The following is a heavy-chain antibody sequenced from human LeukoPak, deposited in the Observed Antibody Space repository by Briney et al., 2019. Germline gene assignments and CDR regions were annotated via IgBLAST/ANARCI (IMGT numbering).Heavy chain of an antibody. CDR3: ATSYEAYLFDY. CDR1: GFTFSNYA. D-gene: IGHD2-21*01. J-gene: IGHJ4*02. V-gene: IGHV3-23*01. Sequence: GGSLRLSCAASGFTFSNYAMSWVRQAPGKGLEWVSTVTGSGDTTYYADSVKGRFTISRGNSKNTLYLQMNSLRAEDTAVYYCATSYEAYLFDYWGQGTLVTVSS. CDR2: VTGSGDTT.